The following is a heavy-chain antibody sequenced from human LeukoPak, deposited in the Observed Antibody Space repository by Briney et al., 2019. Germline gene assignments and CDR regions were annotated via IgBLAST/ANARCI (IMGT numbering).Heavy chain of an antibody. CDR2: INHSGST. V-gene: IGHV4-34*01. CDR1: GFNFNNYW. CDR3: ARLRFNSDPYDY. Sequence: GSLRLSCAASGFNFNNYWMSWLRQPPGKGLEWIGEINHSGSTNYNPSLKSRLTISVDTYKHQFSLTLSSVPAAHTAVYYCARLRFNSDPYDYWGQGTLVTVSS. J-gene: IGHJ4*02. D-gene: IGHD5-12*01.